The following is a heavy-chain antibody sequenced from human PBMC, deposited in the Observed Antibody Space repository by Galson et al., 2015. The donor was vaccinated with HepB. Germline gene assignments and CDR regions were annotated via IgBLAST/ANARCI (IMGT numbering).Heavy chain of an antibody. CDR1: GYTFSTYS. Sequence: SVKVSCKVSGYTFSTYSVTWVRQAPGQGLEWMGWISAYNRKTNYAQKFQGRVTMTTDTYTSTVYRELRRLRSDDTAIYYCARGALVVGVAATLNNWYDPWGQGTLVTVSS. J-gene: IGHJ5*02. CDR3: ARGALVVGVAATLNNWYDP. D-gene: IGHD2-15*01. CDR2: ISAYNRKT. V-gene: IGHV1-18*01.